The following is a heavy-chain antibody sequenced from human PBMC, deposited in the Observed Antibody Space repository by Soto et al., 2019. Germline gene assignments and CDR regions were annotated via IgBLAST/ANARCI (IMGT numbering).Heavy chain of an antibody. V-gene: IGHV5-51*01. J-gene: IGHJ3*02. CDR3: ARRAVSGYDAFDI. CDR1: GYSFTSYW. D-gene: IGHD3-22*01. CDR2: IYPGDSDT. Sequence: GESLKISCNGSGYSFTSYWIGWVRQMPGKGLEWMGIIYPGDSDTRYSPSFQGQVTISADKSISTAYLQWSSLKASDTAMYYCARRAVSGYDAFDIWGQGTMVTVSS.